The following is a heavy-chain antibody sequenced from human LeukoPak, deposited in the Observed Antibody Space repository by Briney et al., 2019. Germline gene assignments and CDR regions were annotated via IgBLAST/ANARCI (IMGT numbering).Heavy chain of an antibody. CDR2: ISSSGSYI. V-gene: IGHV3-21*01. Sequence: GGSLRLSCAASGFTFSSYNMSWVRQAPGKGLEWVSSISSSGSYIYYADSVKGRFTISRDNAKNSLYLQMNSLRAEDTAVYYCARGTFGTSWPFDYWGQGTLVTVSS. CDR1: GFTFSSYN. J-gene: IGHJ4*02. D-gene: IGHD2-2*01. CDR3: ARGTFGTSWPFDY.